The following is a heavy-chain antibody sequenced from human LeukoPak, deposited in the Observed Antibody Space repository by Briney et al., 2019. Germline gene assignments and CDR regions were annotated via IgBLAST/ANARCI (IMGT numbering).Heavy chain of an antibody. CDR3: ARAVGATSSWFDP. V-gene: IGHV4-39*07. Sequence: PSETLSLTCTASGGSISTSNYYWGWIRQPPGKGLEWTGNIFYSGSTYYGPSLKSRLTISLDTSKNQFSLKLSSVTAADTAVYYCARAVGATSSWFDPWGQGTLVTVSS. D-gene: IGHD1-26*01. CDR1: GGSISTSNYY. J-gene: IGHJ5*02. CDR2: IFYSGST.